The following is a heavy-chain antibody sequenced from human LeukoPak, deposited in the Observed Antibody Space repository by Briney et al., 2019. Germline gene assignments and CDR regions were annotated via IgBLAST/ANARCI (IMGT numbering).Heavy chain of an antibody. V-gene: IGHV4-39*01. CDR2: IYYSGST. J-gene: IGHJ4*02. Sequence: SETLSLTCTVSGGSISSGSYYWAWIRQPPGKGLEWIGTIYYSGSTYYNPSLKSRVTISVDTSKKQSSLKLSSVTAADTAVYYCARRGVGPTRLYYFDYWGQGTLVTVSS. CDR1: GGSISSGSYY. CDR3: ARRGVGPTRLYYFDY. D-gene: IGHD1-26*01.